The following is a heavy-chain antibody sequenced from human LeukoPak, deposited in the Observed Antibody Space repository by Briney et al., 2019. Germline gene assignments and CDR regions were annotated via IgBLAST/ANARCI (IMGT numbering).Heavy chain of an antibody. CDR2: ISYDGSNK. CDR1: GFTFSSYA. V-gene: IGHV3-30-3*01. Sequence: PGGSLRLSCAASGFTFSSYAMHWVRQAPGKGLEWAAVISYDGSNKYYADSVKGRFTISRDNSKNTLYLQMNSLRAEDTAVYYCARDFGTYYDFWSGSSTFDYWGQGTLVTVSS. CDR3: ARDFGTYYDFWSGSSTFDY. J-gene: IGHJ4*02. D-gene: IGHD3-3*01.